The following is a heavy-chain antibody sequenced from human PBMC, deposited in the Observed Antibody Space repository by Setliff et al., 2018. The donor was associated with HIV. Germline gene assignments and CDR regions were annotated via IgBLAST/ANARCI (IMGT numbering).Heavy chain of an antibody. J-gene: IGHJ4*02. D-gene: IGHD2-15*01. V-gene: IGHV4-38-2*02. CDR2: VYHTGST. CDR1: GYSISSRYY. Sequence: SETLSLTCTVYGYSISSRYYWGWIRQPPGKGLEWIGSVYHTGSTYYNPSLKSRVTMSADTSKNQFSLKLSSVTAADTAVYYCASSPAWRSDSGLHTFDYWGQGTLVTVSS. CDR3: ASSPAWRSDSGLHTFDY.